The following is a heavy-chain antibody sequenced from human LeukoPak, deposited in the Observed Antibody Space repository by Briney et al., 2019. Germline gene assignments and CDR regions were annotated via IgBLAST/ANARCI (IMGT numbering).Heavy chain of an antibody. CDR1: GFTFSSYA. V-gene: IGHV3-64*04. D-gene: IGHD3-3*01. CDR3: AKDNYDFWSSWGYCEY. Sequence: GGSLRLSCAASGFTFSSYAMHWVRQAPGKGLEYVSAISSNGGSTYYADSVKGRFTISRDNSKNTLYLQMNSLRTEDTAVYYCAKDNYDFWSSWGYCEYWGQGTLVTVSS. CDR2: ISSNGGST. J-gene: IGHJ4*02.